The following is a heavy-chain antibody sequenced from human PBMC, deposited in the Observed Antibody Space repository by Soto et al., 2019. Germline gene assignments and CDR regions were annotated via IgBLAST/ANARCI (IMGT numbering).Heavy chain of an antibody. CDR3: AREPLGAVAVRYYYGMDV. Sequence: GGSLRLSCAASGFTFSSYAMHWVRQAPGKGLEWVAVISYDGSNKYYADSVKGRFTISRDNSKNTLYLQMNSLRAEDTAVYYCAREPLGAVAVRYYYGMDVWGQGTTVTVSS. CDR2: ISYDGSNK. CDR1: GFTFSSYA. J-gene: IGHJ6*02. D-gene: IGHD6-19*01. V-gene: IGHV3-30-3*01.